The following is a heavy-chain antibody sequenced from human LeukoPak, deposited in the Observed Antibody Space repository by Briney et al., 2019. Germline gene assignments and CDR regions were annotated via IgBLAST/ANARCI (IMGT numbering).Heavy chain of an antibody. CDR1: GYSISNGYY. D-gene: IGHD3-16*01. CDR2: IYHSGHT. CDR3: ARIPPEGGTYFYYYMDV. V-gene: IGHV4-38-2*01. Sequence: SETLSLTCAVSGYSISNGYYWGWIRPPPGKGLELIGSIYHSGHTYYNPSLKSRVTISVDTYKNQFSLRLNSVTAADTAVYHCARIPPEGGTYFYYYMDVWGKGTPVTVSS. J-gene: IGHJ6*03.